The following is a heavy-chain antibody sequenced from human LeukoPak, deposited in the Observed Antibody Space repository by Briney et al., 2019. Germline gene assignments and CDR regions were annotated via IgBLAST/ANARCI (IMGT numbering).Heavy chain of an antibody. CDR3: ARAASGSYRLYFDY. D-gene: IGHD1-26*01. J-gene: IGHJ4*02. CDR1: GFTFSSYD. V-gene: IGHV3-13*01. CDR2: IGTAGDT. Sequence: PGGSLRLSCAASGFTFSSYDMHWVRQATGKGLEWVSAIGTAGDTYYPGSVKGRFTISRENAKNSLYLQMNGLRAGDTAVYYCARAASGSYRLYFDYWGQGTLVTVSS.